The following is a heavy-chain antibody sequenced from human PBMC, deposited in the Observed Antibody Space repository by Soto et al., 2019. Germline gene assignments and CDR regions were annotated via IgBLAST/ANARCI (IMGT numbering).Heavy chain of an antibody. Sequence: EVQLVESGGDLVQPGGSLRLSCVASGFTFSDPYMDWVRQAPGKGLEWVGRIRNKANNYTTEYAASVKGRFSISRDDSQNSLYLQLNGLKTEDTAVYFCAREGAVYFFDSWGRGTPVTVSS. CDR3: AREGAVYFFDS. J-gene: IGHJ4*02. D-gene: IGHD3-16*01. CDR2: IRNKANNYTT. CDR1: GFTFSDPY. V-gene: IGHV3-72*01.